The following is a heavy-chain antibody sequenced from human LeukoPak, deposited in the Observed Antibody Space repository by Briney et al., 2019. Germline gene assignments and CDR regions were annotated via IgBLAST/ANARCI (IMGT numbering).Heavy chain of an antibody. CDR3: ARGDCSGGSCYLSLTTIDY. J-gene: IGHJ4*02. Sequence: SETLSLTCTVSGDSISSYYWSWIRQPPGKGLEWIAYIYDSGRTDYNPSLKSRVTISADTSKNQFSLKLSSVTAEDTALYYCARGDCSGGSCYLSLTTIDYWGQGTLVTVSS. CDR2: IYDSGRT. D-gene: IGHD2-15*01. CDR1: GDSISSYY. V-gene: IGHV4-59*12.